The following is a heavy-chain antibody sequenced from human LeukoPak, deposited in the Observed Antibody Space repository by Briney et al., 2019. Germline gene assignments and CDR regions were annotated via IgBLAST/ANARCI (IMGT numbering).Heavy chain of an antibody. V-gene: IGHV4-59*11. CDR3: AREGYYDSSGYYSRTFDI. CDR1: GGSISSHY. J-gene: IGHJ3*02. CDR2: IYYSGST. Sequence: SETQSLTCTVSGGSISSHYWSWIRQPPGKGLEWIGYIYYSGSTNYNPPLKSRVTISVDTSKNQFSLKLSSVTAADTAVYYCAREGYYDSSGYYSRTFDIWGQGTMVTVSS. D-gene: IGHD3-22*01.